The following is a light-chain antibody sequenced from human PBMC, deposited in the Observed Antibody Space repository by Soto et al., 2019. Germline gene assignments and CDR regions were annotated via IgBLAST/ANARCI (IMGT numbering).Light chain of an antibody. V-gene: IGKV3-15*01. CDR1: QSFNSN. Sequence: EIWLTQFPGTLSLSPGERATLSCTASQSFNSNYLAWYQQKPGQAPRLLIYGASTRATGIPARFSGSGSGTEFTLTISSLQSEDFAVYYCQQYNNWPSFGQGTKVDIK. J-gene: IGKJ1*01. CDR2: GAS. CDR3: QQYNNWPS.